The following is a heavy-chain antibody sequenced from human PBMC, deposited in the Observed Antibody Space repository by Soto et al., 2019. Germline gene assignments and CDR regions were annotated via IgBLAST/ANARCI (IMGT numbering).Heavy chain of an antibody. Sequence: QVQLVESGGGVVQPGRSLRLSCAASGFTFSSYAMHWVRQAPGKGLEWVAVISYDGSNKYYADSVKGRFTISRDNSKNTLYLQMNSLRAEDTAVYYCAGVTGGYYYNYYMDVWGKGTTVTVSS. V-gene: IGHV3-30-3*01. J-gene: IGHJ6*03. D-gene: IGHD3-10*01. CDR2: ISYDGSNK. CDR1: GFTFSSYA. CDR3: AGVTGGYYYNYYMDV.